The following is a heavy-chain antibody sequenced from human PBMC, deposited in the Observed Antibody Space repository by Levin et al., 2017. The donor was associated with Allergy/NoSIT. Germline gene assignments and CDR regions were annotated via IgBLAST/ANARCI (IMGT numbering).Heavy chain of an antibody. CDR2: MNPNSGNT. CDR1: GYTFTSYD. V-gene: IGHV1-8*01. J-gene: IGHJ4*02. Sequence: ASVKVSCKASGYTFTSYDINWVRQATGQGLEWMGWMNPNSGNTGYAQKFQGRVTMTRNTSISTAYMELSSLRSEDTAVYYCARVPSRLVAARRGGYRGFDYWGQGTLVTVSS. CDR3: ARVPSRLVAARRGGYRGFDY. D-gene: IGHD6-6*01.